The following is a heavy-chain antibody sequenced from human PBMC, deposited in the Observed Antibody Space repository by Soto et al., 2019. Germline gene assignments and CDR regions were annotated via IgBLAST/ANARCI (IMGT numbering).Heavy chain of an antibody. Sequence: EVQLLESGGGMVQPGGSLRLSCAASGFNFRLHPMSWVRQAPGKGLEWVSGLSGSGGSTFYADSVKGRFTISRDNSNNQLYLQMNRLRAEDTAVYYCAKGTVTTVYYFLHGVDAWGQGTTVPVSS. CDR1: GFNFRLHP. D-gene: IGHD4-17*01. J-gene: IGHJ6*02. CDR2: LSGSGGST. CDR3: AKGTVTTVYYFLHGVDA. V-gene: IGHV3-23*01.